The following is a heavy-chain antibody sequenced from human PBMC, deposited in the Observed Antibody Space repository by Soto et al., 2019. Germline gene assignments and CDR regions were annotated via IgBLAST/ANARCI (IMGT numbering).Heavy chain of an antibody. CDR1: GGSISSNY. J-gene: IGHJ3*02. Sequence: QVQLQESGPGLVKPSETLSLTCTVSGGSISSNYWSWIRQPPGKGLEWIGYIYYNGYTSYNPSPKSRVTISVDPSKSQFSLKLSSVTAADTAVYYCARERVVYAFDIGGQGTMVTVSS. CDR3: ARERVVYAFDI. D-gene: IGHD2-15*01. V-gene: IGHV4-59*01. CDR2: IYYNGYT.